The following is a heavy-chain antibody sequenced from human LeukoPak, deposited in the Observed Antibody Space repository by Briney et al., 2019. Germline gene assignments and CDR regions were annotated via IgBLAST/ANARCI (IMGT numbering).Heavy chain of an antibody. Sequence: SETLSLTCTVSGGSITNYYWSWIRQPAGKGLEWIGRIYTSGSTNYNPSLKSRVTISVDTSKNQFSLKLSSVTAADTAVYYCARAFSGYDLPSSFFDYWGQGTLVTVSS. CDR2: IYTSGST. CDR1: GGSITNYY. D-gene: IGHD5-12*01. CDR3: ARAFSGYDLPSSFFDY. V-gene: IGHV4-4*07. J-gene: IGHJ4*02.